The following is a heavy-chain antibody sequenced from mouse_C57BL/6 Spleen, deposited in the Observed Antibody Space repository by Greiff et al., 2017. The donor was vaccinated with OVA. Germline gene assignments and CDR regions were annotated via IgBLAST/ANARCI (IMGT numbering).Heavy chain of an antibody. V-gene: IGHV1-15*01. CDR2: IDPETGGT. J-gene: IGHJ2*01. D-gene: IGHD2-2*01. CDR1: GYTFTDYE. CDR3: TEVTTGFDY. Sequence: QVQLQQSGAELVRPGASVTLSCKASGYTFTDYEMHWVKQTPVHGLEWIGAIDPETGGTAYNQKFKGKAILTADKSSSTAYMELRSLTSEDSAVYYCTEVTTGFDYWGQGTTLTVSS.